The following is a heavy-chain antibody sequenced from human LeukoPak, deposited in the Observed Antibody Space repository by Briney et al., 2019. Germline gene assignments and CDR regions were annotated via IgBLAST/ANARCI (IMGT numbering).Heavy chain of an antibody. CDR3: AREYSSSTFDY. Sequence: ASVKVSCKASGYTFTSYYMHWVRQVPGRGLEWMGIINPSGGSTSYAQKFQGRVTMTRDTSTSTVYMELSSLRSEDTAVYYCAREYSSSTFDYWGQGTLVTVSS. CDR1: GYTFTSYY. CDR2: INPSGGST. J-gene: IGHJ4*02. D-gene: IGHD6-6*01. V-gene: IGHV1-46*01.